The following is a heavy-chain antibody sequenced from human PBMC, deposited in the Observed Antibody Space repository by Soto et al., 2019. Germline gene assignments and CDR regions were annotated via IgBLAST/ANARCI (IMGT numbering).Heavy chain of an antibody. Sequence: EVQLVESGGGLVQPGGSLRLSCAASGFTFSSHLIHWVRQAPGKGLVWVSRINSGGSTTDYADSVKGRFTISRDNAKNTLYLQMNGLRGEDTAVYHCVRGASGYYYVDSWGQGTLVTVSS. CDR2: INSGGSTT. V-gene: IGHV3-74*01. CDR1: GFTFSSHL. CDR3: VRGASGYYYVDS. J-gene: IGHJ4*02. D-gene: IGHD3-22*01.